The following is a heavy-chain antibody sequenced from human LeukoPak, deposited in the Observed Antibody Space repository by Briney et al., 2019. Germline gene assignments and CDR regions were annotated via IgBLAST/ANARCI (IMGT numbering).Heavy chain of an antibody. CDR1: GFTCSSYG. J-gene: IGHJ4*02. D-gene: IGHD6-6*01. CDR3: AKGDSSSAEGFDY. V-gene: IGHV3-30*02. CDR2: IRYDGSNK. Sequence: GGSLRLSCAASGFTCSSYGMHWVRQAPGKGLEWVAFIRYDGSNKYYADSVKGRFTISRDNSKNTLYLQMNSLRAEDTAVYYCAKGDSSSAEGFDYWGQGTLVTVSS.